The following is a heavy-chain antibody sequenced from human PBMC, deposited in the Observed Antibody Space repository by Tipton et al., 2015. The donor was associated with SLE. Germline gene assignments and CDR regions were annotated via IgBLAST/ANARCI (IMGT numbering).Heavy chain of an antibody. J-gene: IGHJ6*02. Sequence: SLRLSCEASGFTFSTYWMHWVRQGPGKGLVWVSRIYSGGSSTNYADSVKGRFTISRDNAKNMLYLQMNSLRAEDTAVYYCGSTSTDYGMDVWGQGTTVTVSS. CDR2: IYSGGSST. CDR3: GSTSTDYGMDV. V-gene: IGHV3-74*01. CDR1: GFTFSTYW. D-gene: IGHD2-8*02.